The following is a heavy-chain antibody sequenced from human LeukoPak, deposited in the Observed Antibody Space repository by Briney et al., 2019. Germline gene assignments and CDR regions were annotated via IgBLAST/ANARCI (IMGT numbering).Heavy chain of an antibody. Sequence: GESLRLSCATSGFTFSAYSLSWVRQAPGKGLEWVSHITRPGTTTYYAESVKGRFTISRDSSKNALFLQMNRLRPEDAAVYYCAKAPVTTCRGAFCYPFDYWGLGTLVTVSS. CDR2: ITRPGTTT. D-gene: IGHD2-15*01. CDR1: GFTFSAYS. V-gene: IGHV3-11*01. J-gene: IGHJ4*02. CDR3: AKAPVTTCRGAFCYPFDY.